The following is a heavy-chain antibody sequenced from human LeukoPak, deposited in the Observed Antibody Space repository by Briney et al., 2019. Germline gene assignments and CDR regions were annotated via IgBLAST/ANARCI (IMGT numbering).Heavy chain of an antibody. D-gene: IGHD1-26*01. V-gene: IGHV3-30*18. CDR1: GFTFSSYD. Sequence: GGSLRLSCAASGFTFSSYDMHWVRQAPGKGREWVRVISYDGSNKYYGDSVKGRFTISRDNSKNTLYLKMNSLRAEDTAVYYCAKEGSNGDFDYWGQGTLVTVSS. CDR3: AKEGSNGDFDY. CDR2: ISYDGSNK. J-gene: IGHJ4*02.